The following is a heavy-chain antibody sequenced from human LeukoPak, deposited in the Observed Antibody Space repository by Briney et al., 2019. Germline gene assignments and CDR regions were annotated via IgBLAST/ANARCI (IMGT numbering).Heavy chain of an antibody. CDR2: IKQDGSEK. J-gene: IGHJ3*02. CDR3: ARVYYYGSGRGDAFDI. V-gene: IGHV3-7*01. Sequence: PGGSLRLSCAASGFTFSSYWMSWVRQAPGKGLEWVANIKQDGSEKYYMDSVKGRFTISRDNAKNSLYLQMNSLRAEDTAVYYCARVYYYGSGRGDAFDIWGQGTMVTVSS. CDR1: GFTFSSYW. D-gene: IGHD3-10*01.